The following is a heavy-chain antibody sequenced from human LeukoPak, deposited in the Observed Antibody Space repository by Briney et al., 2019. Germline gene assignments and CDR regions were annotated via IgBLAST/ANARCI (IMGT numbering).Heavy chain of an antibody. Sequence: SETLSLTCTVSGGSISSSSYYWGWIRQPPGKGLEWIGSIYYSGSTYYNPSLKSRVTISVDTSKNQFSLKLSSVTAADTAVYYCARVDPSSGACDYWGQGTLVTVSS. CDR2: IYYSGST. V-gene: IGHV4-39*07. CDR1: GGSISSSSYY. J-gene: IGHJ4*02. D-gene: IGHD3-10*01. CDR3: ARVDPSSGACDY.